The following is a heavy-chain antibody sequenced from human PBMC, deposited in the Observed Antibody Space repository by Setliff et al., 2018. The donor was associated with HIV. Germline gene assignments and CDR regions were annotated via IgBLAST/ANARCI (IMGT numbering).Heavy chain of an antibody. Sequence: PSETLSLTCTVSGGSISSGGYYWSWIRKHPGKGLEWIGYIYYNGSRYYNPSLKSRITISVDKSKNQFSLKLSSVTAADTAVYYCARVLDPTYYDFWRLDPWGQGTLVTVSS. CDR2: IYYNGSR. J-gene: IGHJ5*02. V-gene: IGHV4-31*03. D-gene: IGHD3-3*01. CDR1: GGSISSGGYY. CDR3: ARVLDPTYYDFWRLDP.